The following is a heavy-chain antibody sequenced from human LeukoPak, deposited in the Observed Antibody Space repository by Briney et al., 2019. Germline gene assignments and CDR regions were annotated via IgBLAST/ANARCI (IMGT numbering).Heavy chain of an antibody. CDR2: IYTSGST. V-gene: IGHV4-4*08. D-gene: IGHD5-12*01. CDR1: GGSISSYY. Sequence: SETLSLTCTVSGGSISSYYWSWIRQPPGKGLEWIGYIYTSGSTNYNPSLKSRVTMSVDTSKNQFSLKLSSVTAADTAVYYCARDVELATIMGDYYYYYMDVWGKGTTVTISS. CDR3: ARDVELATIMGDYYYYYMDV. J-gene: IGHJ6*03.